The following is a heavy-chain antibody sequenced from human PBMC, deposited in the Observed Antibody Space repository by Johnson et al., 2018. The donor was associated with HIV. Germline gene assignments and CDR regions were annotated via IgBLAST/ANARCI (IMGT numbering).Heavy chain of an antibody. J-gene: IGHJ3*02. V-gene: IGHV3-9*01. Sequence: VQLVESGGGLVQPGGSLRLSCAASGFTFDDYAMHWVRQAPGKGLEWVSGISWNSGSIGYADSVKGRFTISRDNAKNSLYLQMNSLRAEDTALYYCARDFYAVVATPFIGSAFDIWGQGTMVTVSS. D-gene: IGHD5-12*01. CDR1: GFTFDDYA. CDR3: ARDFYAVVATPFIGSAFDI. CDR2: ISWNSGSI.